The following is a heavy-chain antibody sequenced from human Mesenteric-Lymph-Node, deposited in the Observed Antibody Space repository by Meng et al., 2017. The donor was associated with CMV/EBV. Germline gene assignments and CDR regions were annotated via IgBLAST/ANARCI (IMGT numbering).Heavy chain of an antibody. V-gene: IGHV3-30*09. J-gene: IGHJ4*01. CDR1: GFTFNHYA. CDR2: ISYDGSID. CDR3: ARETTGLDY. Sequence: GESLKISCEASGFTFNHYAIHWVRQAPGKGLEWVAEISYDGSIDYYTDSAKGRFAVSRDNSMNTLWLQMNSLRIDDTGVYYCARETTGLDYWGHGTLVTVSS. D-gene: IGHD1-1*01.